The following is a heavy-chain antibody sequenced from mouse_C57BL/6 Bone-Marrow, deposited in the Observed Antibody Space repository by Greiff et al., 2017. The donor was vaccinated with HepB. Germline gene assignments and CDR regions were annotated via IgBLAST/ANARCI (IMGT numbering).Heavy chain of an antibody. Sequence: VKLQESGAELAKPGASVKLSCKASGYTFTSYWMHWVNKRPGQGLEWIGYINTSSGYTKYNQKFKDKVTLTADKSSSTAYMQLSSLNYEDSAVYYCASLLTGTRYFDVWGTGTTVTVA. CDR2: INTSSGYT. V-gene: IGHV1-7*01. D-gene: IGHD4-1*01. J-gene: IGHJ1*03. CDR3: ASLLTGTRYFDV. CDR1: GYTFTSYW.